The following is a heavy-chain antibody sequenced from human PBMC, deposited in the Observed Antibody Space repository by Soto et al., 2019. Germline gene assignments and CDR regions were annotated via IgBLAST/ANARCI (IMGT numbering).Heavy chain of an antibody. D-gene: IGHD2-2*02. CDR2: ISGSGGRT. CDR1: GLTWSTDA. V-gene: IGHV3-23*01. CDR3: ARGMGYCSSTRCYIWFDY. Sequence: PGGALRVSCAASGLTWSTDAMSWVRQAGGKWLEWVSAISGSGGRTYYADSVKGRFTISRDNSKNTLFLQMNSLRAEDTAVHYCARGMGYCSSTRCYIWFDYWGQGTLVTVSS. J-gene: IGHJ4*02.